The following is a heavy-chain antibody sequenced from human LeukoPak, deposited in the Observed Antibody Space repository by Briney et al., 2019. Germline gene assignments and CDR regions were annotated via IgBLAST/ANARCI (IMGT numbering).Heavy chain of an antibody. J-gene: IGHJ5*02. CDR3: ARVDSSNWFDP. CDR1: GYSISSGYY. D-gene: IGHD2-21*01. CDR2: IYHSGST. V-gene: IGHV4-38-2*01. Sequence: SETLSLTCAVSGYSISSGYYWGWIRQPPGKGLEWIGSIYHSGSTYYNPSLKSRVTISVDTSKSQFSLKLSSVTAADTAVYYCARVDSSNWFDPWGQGTLVTVSS.